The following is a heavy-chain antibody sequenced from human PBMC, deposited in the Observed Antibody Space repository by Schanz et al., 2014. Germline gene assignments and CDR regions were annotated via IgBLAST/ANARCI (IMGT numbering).Heavy chain of an antibody. CDR1: GFMFSSYG. V-gene: IGHV3-23*01. J-gene: IGHJ3*02. CDR2: IGTSGGT. Sequence: EVQLLESGGGLVQPGGSLRLSCAASGFMFSSYGMHWVRQAPGKGLEWVSTIGTSGGTNYADSVKGRFTISRDNSKNTLYLQMNSLRAEDTAVYYCAKGRFGELSAFDIWGQGTMVTVSS. CDR3: AKGRFGELSAFDI. D-gene: IGHD3-10*01.